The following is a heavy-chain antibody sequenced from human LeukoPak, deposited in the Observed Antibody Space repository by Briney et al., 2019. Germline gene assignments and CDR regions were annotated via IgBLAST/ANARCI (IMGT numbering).Heavy chain of an antibody. CDR1: GDSFTSVTDY. J-gene: IGHJ5*02. CDR2: GDYSGGT. D-gene: IGHD3-10*01. CDR3: AKGHGSGSYLRGNNWFDP. Sequence: PSETLSLTCTVSGDSFTSVTDYWAWIRQPPGKGLEWIASGDYSGGTYYNPSLESRVAISADMSKNQISLKLSSVTAADTAVYYCAKGHGSGSYLRGNNWFDPWGQGTLVTVSS. V-gene: IGHV4-39*01.